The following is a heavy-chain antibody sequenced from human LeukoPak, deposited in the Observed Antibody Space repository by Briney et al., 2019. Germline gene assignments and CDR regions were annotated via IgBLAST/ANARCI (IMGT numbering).Heavy chain of an antibody. J-gene: IGHJ6*03. CDR1: GYTFTSYD. CDR2: MNPNSGNT. Sequence: ASVKVSCKASGYTFTSYDINWVRQATGQGLEWMGWMNPNSGNTGYAQKFQGRVTMTRNTSISTAYMELSSLRSEDTAVYYCARGGERSWYQYYYYYYMDVWGKGTTVTVSS. V-gene: IGHV1-8*01. CDR3: ARGGERSWYQYYYYYYMDV. D-gene: IGHD6-13*01.